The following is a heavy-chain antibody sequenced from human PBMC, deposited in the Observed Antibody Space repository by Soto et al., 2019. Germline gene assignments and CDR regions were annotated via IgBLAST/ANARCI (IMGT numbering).Heavy chain of an antibody. CDR3: ARQTYYYYYGMDV. V-gene: IGHV4-39*01. Sequence: SETMSLTCTVSGGSLSSSGYYWGWIRQPPGKGLEWIGSIYYSGSTYYNPSLKSRVTISVDTSKNQFSLKLSSVTAADTAVYYCARQTYYYYYGMDVWGQGTTVTGLL. J-gene: IGHJ6*02. CDR2: IYYSGST. CDR1: GGSLSSSGYY.